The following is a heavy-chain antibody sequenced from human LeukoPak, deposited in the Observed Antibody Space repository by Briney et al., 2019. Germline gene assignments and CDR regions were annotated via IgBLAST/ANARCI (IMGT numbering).Heavy chain of an antibody. CDR3: ARAPPDYGGYTNDY. D-gene: IGHD4-23*01. Sequence: GGSLRLSCAASGFTFSNAWMNWVRQAPGKGLEWVSYISGSSSRIYYADSVKGRFTISRDNAKTSLYLQMNSLRAEDTAVYYCARAPPDYGGYTNDYWGQGTLDTVSS. J-gene: IGHJ4*02. CDR2: ISGSSSRI. CDR1: GFTFSNAW. V-gene: IGHV3-48*01.